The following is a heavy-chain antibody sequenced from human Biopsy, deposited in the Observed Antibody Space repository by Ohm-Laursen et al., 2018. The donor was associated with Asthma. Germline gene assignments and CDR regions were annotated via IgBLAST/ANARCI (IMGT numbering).Heavy chain of an antibody. V-gene: IGHV3-53*01. J-gene: IGHJ3*02. D-gene: IGHD4-17*01. Sequence: SLTLSCSASGVNVTNNYMTWVRQAPGKGLEWVSIMYAGGSRFYADRVKGRFTISRDNSKNTLYLQMDSLRPEDTALYYCARAGDTNDYGPAFDIWGLGTMVTVSS. CDR2: MYAGGSR. CDR1: GVNVTNNY. CDR3: ARAGDTNDYGPAFDI.